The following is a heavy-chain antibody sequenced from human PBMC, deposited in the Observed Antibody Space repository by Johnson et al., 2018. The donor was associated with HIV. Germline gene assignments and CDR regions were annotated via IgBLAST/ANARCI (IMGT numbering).Heavy chain of an antibody. CDR3: VRDQGSGWPTNAFDI. D-gene: IGHD6-19*01. V-gene: IGHV3-30*04. CDR2: ITYDGRNK. Sequence: QVQLVEFGGGVMQPGKSLRLSCEASGFTFRSYAMHWVRQAPGKGLEWVAVITYDGRNKYYTDSVKGRFIISRDNSKNMTNLQMNGLSDEDTADYYCVRDQGSGWPTNAFDIWGRGTRVTVSS. J-gene: IGHJ3*02. CDR1: GFTFRSYA.